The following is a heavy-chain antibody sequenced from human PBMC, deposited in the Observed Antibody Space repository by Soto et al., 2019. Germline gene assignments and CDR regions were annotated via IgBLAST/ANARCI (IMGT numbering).Heavy chain of an antibody. CDR1: GFTFSSYA. J-gene: IGHJ1*01. CDR3: AKVERRETDSSSSVYFQH. Sequence: PGGSLRLSCAASGFTFSSYAMSWVRQAPGKGLEWVSAISGSGGSTYYADSVKGRFTISRDNSKNTLYLQMNSLRAEDTAVYYCAKVERRETDSSSSVYFQHWGQGTLVTVSS. D-gene: IGHD6-6*01. CDR2: ISGSGGST. V-gene: IGHV3-23*01.